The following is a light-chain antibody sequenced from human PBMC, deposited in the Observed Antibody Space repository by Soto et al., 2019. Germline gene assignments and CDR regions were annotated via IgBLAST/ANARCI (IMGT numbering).Light chain of an antibody. J-gene: IGKJ1*01. CDR2: GAS. V-gene: IGKV3-20*01. Sequence: EIVLTQSPGTLSLSPGERATLSCRASQSVSSSYLAWYQQKPGQAPRLLIYGASGRATGIPDRFSGSGSGKDFTLTISRLEPEDFAVYYCQQYGSSPRTFGQGTKVDIK. CDR3: QQYGSSPRT. CDR1: QSVSSSY.